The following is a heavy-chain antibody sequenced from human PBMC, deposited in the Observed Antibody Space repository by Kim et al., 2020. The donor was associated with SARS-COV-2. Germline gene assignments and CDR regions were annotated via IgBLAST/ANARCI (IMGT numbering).Heavy chain of an antibody. V-gene: IGHV1-2*02. Sequence: AQKFQGRVTMTRDTSISTAYMELSRLRSDDTAVYYCARDPGDSSSSYFDYWGQGTLVTVSS. CDR3: ARDPGDSSSSYFDY. D-gene: IGHD6-6*01. J-gene: IGHJ4*02.